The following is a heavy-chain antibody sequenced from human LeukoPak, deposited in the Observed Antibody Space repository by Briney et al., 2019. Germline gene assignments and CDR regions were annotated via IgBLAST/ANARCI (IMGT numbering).Heavy chain of an antibody. J-gene: IGHJ4*02. V-gene: IGHV1-8*01. CDR3: ATYSSGWYEPDF. D-gene: IGHD6-19*01. Sequence: ASVKVSCKASGYTFTSYDINWVRQATGQGLEWMGWMNPNSGNTGYAQKFQGRVTMTRNTSISTAYMELSSLRSEDTAVYHCATYSSGWYEPDFWGQGTLVTVSP. CDR2: MNPNSGNT. CDR1: GYTFTSYD.